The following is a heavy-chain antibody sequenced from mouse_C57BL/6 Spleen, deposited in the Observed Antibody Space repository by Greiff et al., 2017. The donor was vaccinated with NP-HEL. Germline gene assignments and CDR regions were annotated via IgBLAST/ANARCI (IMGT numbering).Heavy chain of an antibody. D-gene: IGHD2-2*01. J-gene: IGHJ2*01. CDR3: ARDRLWLRRGYFDY. V-gene: IGHV5-17*01. Sequence: EVQLVESGGGLVKPGGSLKLSCAASGFTFSDYGMHWVRQAPEKGLEWVAYISSGSSTIYYADTVKGRFTISRDNAKNTLFLQMNSLRSEDTAMYYCARDRLWLRRGYFDYWGQGTTLTVSS. CDR1: GFTFSDYG. CDR2: ISSGSSTI.